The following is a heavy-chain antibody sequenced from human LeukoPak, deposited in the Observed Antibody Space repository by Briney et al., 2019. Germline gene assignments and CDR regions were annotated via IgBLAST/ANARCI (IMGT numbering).Heavy chain of an antibody. D-gene: IGHD3-10*01. Sequence: GGSLRLSCAESGFTFSSYGMHWVRQAPGKGVEGVAVICYDGSNKYYADTVKGGYTISRDNSKNTLYLQMNSLIAEDTAVYYCARGVPQWFGESPPLGYWGQGTLVTVSS. CDR1: GFTFSSYG. CDR2: ICYDGSNK. J-gene: IGHJ4*02. CDR3: ARGVPQWFGESPPLGY. V-gene: IGHV3-33*01.